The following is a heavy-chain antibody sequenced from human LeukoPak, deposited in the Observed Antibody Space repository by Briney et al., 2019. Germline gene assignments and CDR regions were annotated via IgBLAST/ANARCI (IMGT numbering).Heavy chain of an antibody. CDR3: ARGGGWSPYYIDY. J-gene: IGHJ4*02. CDR2: INHSGST. CDR1: GGSFSGYY. V-gene: IGHV4-34*01. Sequence: PSETLSLTCAVYGGSFSGYYWSWIRQPPGKGLEWIGEINHSGSTNYNPSLKSRVTISVDTSKSQFSLKLSSVTAADTAVYYCARGGGWSPYYIDYWGQGTLVTVSS. D-gene: IGHD6-19*01.